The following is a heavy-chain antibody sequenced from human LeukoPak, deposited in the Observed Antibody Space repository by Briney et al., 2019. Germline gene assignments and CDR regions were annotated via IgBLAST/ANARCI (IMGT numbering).Heavy chain of an antibody. Sequence: SQTLSLTCAVSGGSISSGGYSWSWIRQPPGKGLEWIGYIYHSGSTYYNPSLKSRVTISVDRSKNQFSLKLSSVTAADTAVYYCARGGGAMVSYFDYWGQGTLVTVSS. CDR3: ARGGGAMVSYFDY. J-gene: IGHJ4*02. D-gene: IGHD5-18*01. CDR1: GGSISSGGYS. V-gene: IGHV4-30-2*01. CDR2: IYHSGST.